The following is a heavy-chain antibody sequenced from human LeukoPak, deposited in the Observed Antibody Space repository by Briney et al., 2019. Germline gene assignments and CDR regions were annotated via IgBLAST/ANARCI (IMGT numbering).Heavy chain of an antibody. D-gene: IGHD2-21*01. CDR1: GFTFTSYW. CDR2: IYPGDSDT. J-gene: IGHJ6*02. CDR3: ARRGESLGMDV. V-gene: IGHV5-51*01. Sequence: GGSLRLSCAASGFTFTSYWIGWVRQMPGKGLEWMGIIYPGDSDTRYSPSFQGQVTISADKSISTAYLQRSSLKASDTAMYYCARRGESLGMDVWGQGTTVTVSS.